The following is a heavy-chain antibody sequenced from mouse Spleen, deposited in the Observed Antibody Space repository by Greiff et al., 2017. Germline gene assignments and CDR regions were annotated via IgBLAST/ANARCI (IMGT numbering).Heavy chain of an antibody. D-gene: IGHD2-4*01. CDR2: IWGGGST. CDR1: GFSLTSYG. CDR3: ARSTMITGAMDY. J-gene: IGHJ4*01. Sequence: VQLQQSGPGLVAPSQSLSITCTVSGFSLTSYGVDWVRQSPGKGLEWLGVIWGGGSTNYNSALKSRLSISKDNSKSQVFLKMNSLQTDDTAMCYCARSTMITGAMDYWGQGTSVTVSS. V-gene: IGHV2-6*01.